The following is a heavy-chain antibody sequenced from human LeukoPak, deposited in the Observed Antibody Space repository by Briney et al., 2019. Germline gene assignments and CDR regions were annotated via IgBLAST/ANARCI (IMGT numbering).Heavy chain of an antibody. CDR1: GFTFSSYA. Sequence: PGGSLRLSCAASGFTFSSYAMHWVRQAPGKGLEWVAVISYDGSNKYYADSVKGRFTISRDNSKNTLYLQMNSLRVEDTAVYYCASRSGWYYSFDSWGQGTLVTVSS. J-gene: IGHJ4*02. CDR3: ASRSGWYYSFDS. D-gene: IGHD6-19*01. V-gene: IGHV3-30-3*01. CDR2: ISYDGSNK.